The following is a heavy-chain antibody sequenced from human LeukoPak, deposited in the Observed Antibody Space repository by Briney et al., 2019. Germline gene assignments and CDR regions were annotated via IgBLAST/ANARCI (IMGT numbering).Heavy chain of an antibody. D-gene: IGHD2-15*01. CDR1: GGSISSYY. V-gene: IGHV4-59*01. CDR3: ARDPRCSGGSCYAADAFDI. Sequence: SETLSLTCTVSGGSISSYYWSWIRQPPGKGLEWIGYIYYSGSTNYNPSLKSRATISVDTSKNQFSLKLSSVTAADTAVYYCARDPRCSGGSCYAADAFDIWGQGTMVTVSS. J-gene: IGHJ3*02. CDR2: IYYSGST.